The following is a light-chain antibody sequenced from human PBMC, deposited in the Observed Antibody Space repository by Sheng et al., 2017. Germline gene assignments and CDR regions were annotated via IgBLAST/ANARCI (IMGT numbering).Light chain of an antibody. V-gene: IGLV1-44*01. CDR2: STD. CDR1: NSNIGYNT. CDR3: ATWDDSVKGWV. J-gene: IGLJ3*02. Sequence: QSVLTQAPSTSGTPGQRVIISCSGSNSNIGYNTVNWYQHLPGKAPTLLIYSTDKRPSGVPDRFSGSRSGTSASLAIFGVQSEDEGDYYCATWDDSVKGWVFGGGTKLSVL.